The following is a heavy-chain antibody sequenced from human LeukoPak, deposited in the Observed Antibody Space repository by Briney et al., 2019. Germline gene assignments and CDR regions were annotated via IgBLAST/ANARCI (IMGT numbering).Heavy chain of an antibody. CDR1: GFTFGDYY. CDR3: ARAGGGGYSYGLDY. J-gene: IGHJ4*02. CDR2: ISSSGSFI. V-gene: IGHV3-11*04. Sequence: GGSLRLSCAASGFTFGDYYMSWIRQAPGKGLEWVSHISSSGSFIYYADSVKGRFTISRDNTKNSLDLQMNSLRVVDTAIYYCARAGGGGYSYGLDYWGQGILVTVSS. D-gene: IGHD5-18*01.